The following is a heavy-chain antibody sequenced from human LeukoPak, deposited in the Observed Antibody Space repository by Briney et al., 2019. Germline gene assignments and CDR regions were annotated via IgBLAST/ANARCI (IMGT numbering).Heavy chain of an antibody. CDR3: ARGRRRYCSSTSCPYAFDI. D-gene: IGHD2-2*01. CDR2: ISPNSGGT. Sequence: ASVKVSCKASGYIFTGYYLHWVRQAPGQGLEWMGWISPNSGGTNYAQKLQGRVTMTTDTSTSTAYMELRSLRSDDTAVYYCARGRRRYCSSTSCPYAFDIWGQGTMVTVSS. V-gene: IGHV1-2*02. CDR1: GYIFTGYY. J-gene: IGHJ3*02.